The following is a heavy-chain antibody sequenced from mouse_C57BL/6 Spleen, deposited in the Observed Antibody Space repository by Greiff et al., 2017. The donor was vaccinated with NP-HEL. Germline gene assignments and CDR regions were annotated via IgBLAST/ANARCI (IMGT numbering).Heavy chain of an antibody. CDR1: GYTFTSYW. CDR2: INPRSGYN. V-gene: IGHV1-7*01. J-gene: IGHJ3*01. CDR3: ARGGIGSSYDWFAY. D-gene: IGHD1-1*01. Sequence: VQLQQSGAELAKPGASVKLSCKASGYTFTSYWMHWVKQRPGQGLEWIGYINPRSGYNKYNQKFKDKATLTADKSSSTAYMQLSSLTYEDSAGYYCARGGIGSSYDWFAYWGQGTLVTVSA.